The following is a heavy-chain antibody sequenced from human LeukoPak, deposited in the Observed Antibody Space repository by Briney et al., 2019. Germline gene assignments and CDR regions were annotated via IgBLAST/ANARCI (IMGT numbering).Heavy chain of an antibody. D-gene: IGHD2-2*01. CDR1: GGSFSGYY. Sequence: SETLSLTCAVYGGSFSGYYWSWIRQPPGKGLEWIGEIHHSGSTNYNPSLKSRVTISVDTSKNQFSLKLSSVTAADTAVYYCARRYCSSTSCYFSYYFDYWGQGTLVTVSS. CDR2: IHHSGST. CDR3: ARRYCSSTSCYFSYYFDY. J-gene: IGHJ4*02. V-gene: IGHV4-34*01.